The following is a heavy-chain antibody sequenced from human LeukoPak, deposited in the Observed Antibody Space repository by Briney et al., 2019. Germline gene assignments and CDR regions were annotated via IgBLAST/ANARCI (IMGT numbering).Heavy chain of an antibody. CDR1: GFTFSDYY. CDR2: ISSSSSYT. CDR3: AREGYTGNFDY. J-gene: IGHJ4*02. D-gene: IGHD2-2*02. Sequence: PGGSLRLSCAASGFTFSDYYMSWIRQAPGKGLEWVSYISSSSSYTNYADSGKGRFTISRDNAKNSLYLQMNSLRAEDTAVYYCAREGYTGNFDYWGQGTLVTVSS. V-gene: IGHV3-11*05.